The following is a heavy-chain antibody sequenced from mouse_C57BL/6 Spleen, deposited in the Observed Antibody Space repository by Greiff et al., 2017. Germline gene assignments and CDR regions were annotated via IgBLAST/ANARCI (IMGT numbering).Heavy chain of an antibody. J-gene: IGHJ4*01. V-gene: IGHV5-6*01. Sequence: EVQLQESGGDLVKPGGSLKLSCAASGFTFSSYGMSWVRQTPDKRLEWVATISSGGSYTYYPDSVKGRFTISRDNAKNTLYLQMSSLKSEDTAMYYCARHDDYDGDYYAMDYWGQGTSVTVSS. D-gene: IGHD2-4*01. CDR2: ISSGGSYT. CDR1: GFTFSSYG. CDR3: ARHDDYDGDYYAMDY.